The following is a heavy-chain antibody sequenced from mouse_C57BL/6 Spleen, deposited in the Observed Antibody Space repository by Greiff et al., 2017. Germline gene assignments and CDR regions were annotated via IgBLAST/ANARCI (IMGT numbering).Heavy chain of an antibody. V-gene: IGHV5-4*01. CDR1: GFTFSSYA. J-gene: IGHJ2*01. CDR3: ARDTLLPFDY. D-gene: IGHD2-10*01. Sequence: EVQLVESGGGLVKPGGSLKLSCAASGFTFSSYAMSWVRQTPEKRLEWVATISDGGSYTYYPDNVKGRFTISRDNAKNNLYLQMSHLKSEDTAMYYCARDTLLPFDYWGQGTTLTVSS. CDR2: ISDGGSYT.